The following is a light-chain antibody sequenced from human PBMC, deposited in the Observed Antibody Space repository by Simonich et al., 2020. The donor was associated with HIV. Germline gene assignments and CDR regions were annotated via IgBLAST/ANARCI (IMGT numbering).Light chain of an antibody. CDR1: SSNIGAQYD. CDR3: QSYDRSLSGSV. Sequence: QSVLTQAPSVSGAPGQRVTISCTGNSSNIGAQYDVHWYQQVPGTAPKVLIYGNNNRPLGVPDRISGAKSGTSATLGITGLQTGDEADYYCQSYDRSLSGSVFGGGTKLTVL. V-gene: IGLV1-40*01. CDR2: GNN. J-gene: IGLJ2*01.